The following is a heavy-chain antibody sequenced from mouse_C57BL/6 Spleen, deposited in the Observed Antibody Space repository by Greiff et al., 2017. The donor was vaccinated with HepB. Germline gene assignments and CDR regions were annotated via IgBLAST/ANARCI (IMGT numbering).Heavy chain of an antibody. CDR1: GFSLTSYG. D-gene: IGHD2-5*01. V-gene: IGHV2-5*01. CDR2: IWRGGST. CDR3: AKEASNYGAMDY. J-gene: IGHJ4*01. Sequence: VNLVESGPGLVQPSQSLSITCTVSGFSLTSYGVHWVRQSPGKGLEWLGVIWRGGSTDYNAAFMSRLSITKDNSKSQVFFKMNSLQADDTAIYYCAKEASNYGAMDYWGQGTSVTVSS.